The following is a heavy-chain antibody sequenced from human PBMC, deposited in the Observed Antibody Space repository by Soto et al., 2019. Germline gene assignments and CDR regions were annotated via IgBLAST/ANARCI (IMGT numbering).Heavy chain of an antibody. CDR2: VTSGGST. CDR1: GFIFSNYA. D-gene: IGHD3-22*01. Sequence: EVQLLESGGDLVQPGGSLRLSCAASGFIFSNYAMTWVRQAPGKGPEWVSTVTSGGSTYYRDTVKGRFTISSDNSKNTLYLQMNSLRAEDTAVYYCARTDKYNSQSSGCANRFDYWGHGTLVTVSS. CDR3: ARTDKYNSQSSGCANRFDY. J-gene: IGHJ4*01. V-gene: IGHV3-23*01.